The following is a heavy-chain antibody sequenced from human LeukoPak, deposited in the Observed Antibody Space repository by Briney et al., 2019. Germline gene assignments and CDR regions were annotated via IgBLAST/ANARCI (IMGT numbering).Heavy chain of an antibody. CDR3: ARDPQSGSYYMYYFDN. Sequence: GGSLRLSCAASGFTFSSYAMHWVRQAPGKGLEWVAVISYDGSNKYYADSVKGRFTISRDNSKNTLYLQMNSLRAEDTAVYYCARDPQSGSYYMYYFDNRGQGTLVTVSS. CDR1: GFTFSSYA. V-gene: IGHV3-30-3*01. J-gene: IGHJ4*02. D-gene: IGHD1-26*01. CDR2: ISYDGSNK.